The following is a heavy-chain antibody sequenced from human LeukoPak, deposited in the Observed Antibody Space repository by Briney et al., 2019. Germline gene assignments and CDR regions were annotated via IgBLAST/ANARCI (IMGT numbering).Heavy chain of an antibody. D-gene: IGHD3-10*01. J-gene: IGHJ4*02. CDR2: ISGSGGST. V-gene: IGHV3-23*01. Sequence: GGSLRLSCAASGFTFSSYGMSWVRQAPGKGLEWVSAISGSGGSTYYADSVKGRFTISRDNSKNTLYLQMNSLRAEDTVVYYCAKGLKVRGAFDYWGQGTLVTVSS. CDR1: GFTFSSYG. CDR3: AKGLKVRGAFDY.